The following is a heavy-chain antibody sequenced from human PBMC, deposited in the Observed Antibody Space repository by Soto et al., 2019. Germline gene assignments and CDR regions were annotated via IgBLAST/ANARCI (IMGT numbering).Heavy chain of an antibody. CDR2: IIPIFGTA. V-gene: IGHV1-69*13. Sequence: SVKVSCKASGGTFSSYAISWVRQAPGQGLEWMGGIIPIFGTANYAQKFQGRVTITADESTSTAYMELSSLRSEDTAVYYCARYSNTARPYRYYYGMDVWGQGTTVTAP. CDR1: GGTFSSYA. D-gene: IGHD6-6*01. J-gene: IGHJ6*02. CDR3: ARYSNTARPYRYYYGMDV.